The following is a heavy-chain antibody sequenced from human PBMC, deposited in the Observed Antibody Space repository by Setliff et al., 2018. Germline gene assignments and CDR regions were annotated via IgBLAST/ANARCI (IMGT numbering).Heavy chain of an antibody. Sequence: SETLSLTCAVYGGSFSGYYWSWIRQPPGKGLEWIGEIIHSGSTYYNPSLKSRVSISVDTSKNQFSLKLSSVTAADMAVYYCAREQWLDPPGYYYMDVWAKGTTVTVS. V-gene: IGHV4-34*12. D-gene: IGHD6-19*01. CDR1: GGSFSGYY. J-gene: IGHJ6*03. CDR2: IIHSGST. CDR3: AREQWLDPPGYYYMDV.